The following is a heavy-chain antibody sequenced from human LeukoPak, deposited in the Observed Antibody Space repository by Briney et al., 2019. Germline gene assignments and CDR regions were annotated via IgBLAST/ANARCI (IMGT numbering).Heavy chain of an antibody. Sequence: PGRSLRLSCAASGFTFSSYGIHWVRQAPGKGLEWVAVISYDGSNKFYGDSVKGRFTISRDNSKNTLYLQMNSLRGEDTAVYYCAKDRHCSGGSCYSGNYYFDYWGQGTLVTVSS. CDR2: ISYDGSNK. D-gene: IGHD2-15*01. J-gene: IGHJ4*02. V-gene: IGHV3-30*18. CDR3: AKDRHCSGGSCYSGNYYFDY. CDR1: GFTFSSYG.